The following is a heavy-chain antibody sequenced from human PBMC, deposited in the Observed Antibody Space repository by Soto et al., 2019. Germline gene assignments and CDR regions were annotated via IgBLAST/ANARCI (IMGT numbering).Heavy chain of an antibody. D-gene: IGHD3-10*01. V-gene: IGHV4-59*08. Sequence: PSETLSLTCTVSGGSISSYYWSWIRQPPGKGLEWIGYIYYSGSTNYNPSLKSRVTISVDTSKNQFSLKLSSVTAADTAVYYCARHSWCYYRMYNWFDPCGQGTLVTVSS. CDR3: ARHSWCYYRMYNWFDP. CDR2: IYYSGST. CDR1: GGSISSYY. J-gene: IGHJ5*02.